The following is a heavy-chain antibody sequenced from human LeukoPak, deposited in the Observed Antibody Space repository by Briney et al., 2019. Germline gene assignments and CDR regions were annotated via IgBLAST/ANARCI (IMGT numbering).Heavy chain of an antibody. CDR3: ASTPGWGLRGGHDYYFDY. CDR1: GGSISSYY. V-gene: IGHV4-59*08. D-gene: IGHD2-15*01. CDR2: IYYSGST. Sequence: PSETLSLTCTVSGGSISSYYWSWIRRPPGKGLEWIGYIYYSGSTNYNPSLKSRVTISVDTSKNQFSLKLSSVTAADTAVYYCASTPGWGLRGGHDYYFDYWGQGTLVTVSS. J-gene: IGHJ4*02.